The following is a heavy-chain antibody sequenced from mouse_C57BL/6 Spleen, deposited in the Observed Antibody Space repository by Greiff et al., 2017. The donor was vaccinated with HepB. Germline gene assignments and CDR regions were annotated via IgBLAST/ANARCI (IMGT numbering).Heavy chain of an antibody. V-gene: IGHV1-81*01. CDR2: IYPRSGNT. CDR3: ARSYYSNYPYYFDY. D-gene: IGHD2-5*01. J-gene: IGHJ2*01. CDR1: GYTFTSYG. Sequence: QVQLQQSGAELARPGASVKLSCKASGYTFTSYGISWVQQRTGQGLEWIGEIYPRSGNTYYNEKVKGKATLTADKSSSTAYMGLRSLTSEDSAVYFCARSYYSNYPYYFDYWGQGTTLTVSS.